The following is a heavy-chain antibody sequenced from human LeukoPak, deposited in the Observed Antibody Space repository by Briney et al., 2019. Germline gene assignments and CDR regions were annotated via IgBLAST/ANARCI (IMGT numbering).Heavy chain of an antibody. V-gene: IGHV4-38-2*02. Sequence: SETLSLTCTVSGYSISSGYYWGWIRQPPGKGLEWIGSIYHSGSTYYNPSLKSRVSISLDTPKNQFSLKLSSVTAADTAVYYCARGRVGTSWFDPWGQGTLVTVSS. CDR3: ARGRVGTSWFDP. CDR2: IYHSGST. J-gene: IGHJ5*02. CDR1: GYSISSGYY. D-gene: IGHD1-1*01.